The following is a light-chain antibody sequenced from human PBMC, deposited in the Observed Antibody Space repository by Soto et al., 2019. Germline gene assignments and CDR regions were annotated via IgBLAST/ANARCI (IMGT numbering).Light chain of an antibody. V-gene: IGKV3-20*01. Sequence: EIVLTQSPGTLSLSPGERATLSCRASQSVSSSYLAWYQQKPGQAPRLLIYGASSRATGIPDRFSGSGSGTDFTLTISRLEPEDFAFYYCQQCVSWPQFTFGPGTRLDI. J-gene: IGKJ3*01. CDR3: QQCVSWPQFT. CDR1: QSVSSSY. CDR2: GAS.